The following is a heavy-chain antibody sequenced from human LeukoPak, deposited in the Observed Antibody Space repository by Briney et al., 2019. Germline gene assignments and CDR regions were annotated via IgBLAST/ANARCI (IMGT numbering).Heavy chain of an antibody. Sequence: SETLSLTCTVSGYSISSGHFWSWIRQPPGKGLEWIGSIYGSGTTYYDPPLRSRVSISADTSKNHFSLELSPVTAADTAVYYCASVGGGSPYWGQGTLVTVSS. CDR2: IYGSGTT. J-gene: IGHJ4*02. CDR3: ASVGGGSPY. V-gene: IGHV4-38-2*02. D-gene: IGHD3-16*01. CDR1: GYSISSGHF.